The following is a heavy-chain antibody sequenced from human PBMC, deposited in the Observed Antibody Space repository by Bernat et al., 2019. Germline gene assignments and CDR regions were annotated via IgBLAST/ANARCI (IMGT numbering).Heavy chain of an antibody. J-gene: IGHJ3*02. CDR3: ARHVGVAGKVGTGAFEI. Sequence: EVQLVQSGAEVKKPGESLKISCEGSGYIFTSYWIGWVRQMPGKGLEWMGIIYPGNSDTRYSPSFQGQVTISADKSISTAYLQWSSLKASDTAMYYCARHVGVAGKVGTGAFEIWGQGTTVTVSS. CDR1: GYIFTSYW. D-gene: IGHD6-19*01. CDR2: IYPGNSDT. V-gene: IGHV5-51*01.